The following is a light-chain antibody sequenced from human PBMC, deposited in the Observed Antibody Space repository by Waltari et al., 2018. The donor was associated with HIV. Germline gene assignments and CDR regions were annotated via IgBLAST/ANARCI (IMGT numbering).Light chain of an antibody. CDR3: SAWDDNLNAYV. Sequence: QSVLTQPPSASGTPGQSVTISCSGRRSSIGNNYVYWYQQLPGTTPKLLIYRTNLRPSGVPDRFSGSKSASSASLAISGLRSEDEANYYCSAWDDNLNAYVFGSGTKVTVL. CDR1: RSSIGNNY. CDR2: RTN. J-gene: IGLJ1*01. V-gene: IGLV1-47*01.